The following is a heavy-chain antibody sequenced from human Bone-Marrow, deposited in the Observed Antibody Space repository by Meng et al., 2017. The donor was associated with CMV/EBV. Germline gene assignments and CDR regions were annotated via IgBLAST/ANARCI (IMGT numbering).Heavy chain of an antibody. CDR2: INPHGSEK. CDR3: ARTEARRFCSGPSCRLRGYYFDH. Sequence: ETLSLTCVASEYTFSNIWMSWVRQAPGKGLEWVANINPHGSEKNYVDSVKGRFTISRDNAKNSLYLQKNSLRAEDTAVYYCARTEARRFCSGPSCRLRGYYFDHWGQGTLVTVSS. J-gene: IGHJ4*02. D-gene: IGHD2-2*01. V-gene: IGHV3-7*03. CDR1: EYTFSNIW.